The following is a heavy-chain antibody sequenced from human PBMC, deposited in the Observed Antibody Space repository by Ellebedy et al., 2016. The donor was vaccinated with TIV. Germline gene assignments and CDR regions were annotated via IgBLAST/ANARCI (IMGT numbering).Heavy chain of an antibody. V-gene: IGHV2-70*11. CDR2: IDWDDHK. CDR3: ARRIYSTGFDY. Sequence: SGPTLVKPTQTLTLTCTFSGFLLSTGGMSVSWIRQPPGKALEWLARIDWDDHKYYSTSLKTRLTISKDTSKNQVVLTMTNMDPVDTATYYCARRIYSTGFDYWGQGTVVTVSS. D-gene: IGHD4-11*01. J-gene: IGHJ4*02. CDR1: GFLLSTGGMS.